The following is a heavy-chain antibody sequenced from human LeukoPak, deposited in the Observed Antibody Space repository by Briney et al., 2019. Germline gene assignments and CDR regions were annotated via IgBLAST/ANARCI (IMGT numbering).Heavy chain of an antibody. Sequence: GGSLRLSCAASGFTFSSYAMSWVRQAPGKGLEWVSGISGSDGSTYYADSVKGRFTISRDNSKNTLYLQMNSLRAEDTAVYYCAKDRVGSSSWYGVHWYFDLWGRGTLVTVSS. V-gene: IGHV3-23*01. CDR1: GFTFSSYA. CDR2: ISGSDGST. J-gene: IGHJ2*01. CDR3: AKDRVGSSSWYGVHWYFDL. D-gene: IGHD6-13*01.